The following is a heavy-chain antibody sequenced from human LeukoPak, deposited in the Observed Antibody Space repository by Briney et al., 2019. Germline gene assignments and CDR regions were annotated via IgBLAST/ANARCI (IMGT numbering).Heavy chain of an antibody. CDR1: GVSISSSNSY. D-gene: IGHD3-22*01. J-gene: IGHJ4*02. Sequence: SETLSLTCTVSGVSISSSNSYWGWIRQPPGKGLEWIGSIYYSGNTYYNASLKSQVSISIDTSKNQFSLKLSSVTAADTAVYYCARGYYYDSSGPEFDYWGQGSLVTVSS. CDR2: IYYSGNT. CDR3: ARGYYYDSSGPEFDY. V-gene: IGHV4-39*07.